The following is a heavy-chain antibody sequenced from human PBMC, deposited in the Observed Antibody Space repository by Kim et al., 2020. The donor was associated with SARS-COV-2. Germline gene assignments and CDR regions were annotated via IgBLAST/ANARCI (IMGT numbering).Heavy chain of an antibody. J-gene: IGHJ4*02. CDR1: GGSISSYY. D-gene: IGHD2-2*02. Sequence: SETLSLTCTVSGGSISSYYWSSIRQPPGKGPEWIGYIFYTGSTTYNPSLKSRVTISVDASKNQFSLKLSSLTAADTAVYYCARGSSGYRATLDYWGQGTL. CDR3: ARGSSGYRATLDY. V-gene: IGHV4-59*01. CDR2: IFYTGST.